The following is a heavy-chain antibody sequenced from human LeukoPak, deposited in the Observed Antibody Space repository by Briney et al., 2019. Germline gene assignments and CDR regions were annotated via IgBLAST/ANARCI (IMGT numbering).Heavy chain of an antibody. CDR2: IIPKSGGT. Sequence: ASVKVSCKASGYTFTGYYMHWVRQAPGQGLEWMGWIIPKSGGTTYEQKFQGRVTMTRDTSTSTAYMELSRLRPDDTAVYYCARGGEVCSSSSCYRGHDYWGQGTLVTVSS. J-gene: IGHJ4*02. CDR3: ARGGEVCSSSSCYRGHDY. D-gene: IGHD2-2*01. CDR1: GYTFTGYY. V-gene: IGHV1-2*02.